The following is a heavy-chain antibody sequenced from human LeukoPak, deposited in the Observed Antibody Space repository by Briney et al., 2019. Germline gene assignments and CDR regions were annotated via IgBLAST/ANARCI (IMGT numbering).Heavy chain of an antibody. D-gene: IGHD5-24*01. V-gene: IGHV1-2*02. CDR2: INPNSGGT. J-gene: IGHJ4*02. Sequence: EASVKVSCKASGGTFSSYAISWVRQAPGQGLEWMGWINPNSGGTNYAQKFQGRVTMTRDTSISTAYMELSRLRSDDTAVYYCAREGEMDWGQGTLVTVSS. CDR1: GGTFSSYA. CDR3: AREGEMD.